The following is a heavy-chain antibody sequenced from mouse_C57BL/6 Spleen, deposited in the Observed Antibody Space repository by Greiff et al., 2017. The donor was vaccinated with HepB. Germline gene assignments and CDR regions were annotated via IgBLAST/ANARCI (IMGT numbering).Heavy chain of an antibody. CDR2: INPSNGGT. CDR1: GYTFTSYW. Sequence: QVQLQQPGPELVKPGASVKLSCKASGYTFTSYWMHWVKQRPGQGLEWIGNINPSNGGTNYNEKFKIKATLTVDKSSSTAYMQLSSLTSEDSAVYYCARKLTYYGSRHYYAMDYWGQGTSVTISS. V-gene: IGHV1-53*01. J-gene: IGHJ4*01. CDR3: ARKLTYYGSRHYYAMDY. D-gene: IGHD1-1*01.